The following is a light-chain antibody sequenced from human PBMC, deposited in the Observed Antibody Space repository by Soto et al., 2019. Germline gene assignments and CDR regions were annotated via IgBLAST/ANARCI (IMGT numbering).Light chain of an antibody. J-gene: IGKJ5*01. V-gene: IGKV1-5*01. CDR2: DAS. Sequence: DIQMTQSPSTLSASVGDRVTITCRASQTISSWLAWYQQKPGKAPTLLIYDASTLERGVPSRFSGTGSGTEFTLSIDSPQPDDFATYYCQQYHTSSITFGQGTRLEIK. CDR1: QTISSW. CDR3: QQYHTSSIT.